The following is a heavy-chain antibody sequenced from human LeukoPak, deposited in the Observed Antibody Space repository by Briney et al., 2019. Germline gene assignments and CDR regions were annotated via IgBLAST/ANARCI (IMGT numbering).Heavy chain of an antibody. Sequence: ASVKVSCKASGYTFTGYYVHWVRQAPGQGLEWMGWINPNSGDTNYAQKFQGRVTMTRDTSITTVSLELTSLRSDDTAVYYCARGTGGSLSSIDKWGQGALVTVSS. CDR1: GYTFTGYY. V-gene: IGHV1-2*02. D-gene: IGHD2-8*02. J-gene: IGHJ4*02. CDR2: INPNSGDT. CDR3: ARGTGGSLSSIDK.